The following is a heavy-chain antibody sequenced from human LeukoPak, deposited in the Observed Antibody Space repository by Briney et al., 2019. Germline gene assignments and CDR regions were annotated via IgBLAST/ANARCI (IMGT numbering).Heavy chain of an antibody. CDR1: GFTFSDFY. J-gene: IGHJ3*01. D-gene: IGHD2-21*02. Sequence: GGSLRLSCAASGFTFSDFYMGWVRQAPGKGLEWVSYIISSSSYTNYADSVKGRFTISRDNAKNSLYLQMNSLRAEDTAVYYCARDFGAYCGGGCYSYAFDFWGQGTVVTVSS. CDR3: ARDFGAYCGGGCYSYAFDF. CDR2: IISSSSYT. V-gene: IGHV3-11*05.